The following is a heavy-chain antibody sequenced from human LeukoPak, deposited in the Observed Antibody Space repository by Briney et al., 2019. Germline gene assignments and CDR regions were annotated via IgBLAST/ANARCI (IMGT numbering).Heavy chain of an antibody. CDR2: IYHSGST. CDR3: ASTHYYDSSGYYFNWFDP. V-gene: IGHV4-4*02. J-gene: IGHJ5*02. Sequence: SETLSLTCAVSGGSISSSNWWSWVRQPPGKGLEWIGEIYHSGSTNYNPSLKSRVTMSVDKSKNQFSLKLSSVTAADTAVYYCASTHYYDSSGYYFNWFDPWGQGTLVTVSS. D-gene: IGHD3-22*01. CDR1: GGSISSSNW.